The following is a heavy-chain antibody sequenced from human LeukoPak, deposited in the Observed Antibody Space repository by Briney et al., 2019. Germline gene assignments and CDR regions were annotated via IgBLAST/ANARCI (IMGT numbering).Heavy chain of an antibody. CDR2: IYSGGST. J-gene: IGHJ4*02. Sequence: GGSLRLSCAASGFTVSSNYMSWVRQAPGKGLEWVSVIYSGGSTYYADSVKGRFTISRDNSKNTLYLQMNSLRAEDTAVYYCARHRYFDWLLIDYWGQGTLVTVSS. CDR1: GFTVSSNY. V-gene: IGHV3-66*04. D-gene: IGHD3-9*01. CDR3: ARHRYFDWLLIDY.